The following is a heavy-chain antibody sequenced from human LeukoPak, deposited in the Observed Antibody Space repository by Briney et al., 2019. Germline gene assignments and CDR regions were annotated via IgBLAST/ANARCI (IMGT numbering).Heavy chain of an antibody. CDR1: GYTFSDYY. J-gene: IGHJ4*02. Sequence: ASVKVSCKASGYTFSDYYIHWVRQAPGQGLEWMGRINPNSGGTNYAQKFQGRVTMTRDTSISTAYMELSSLRSEDTAVYYCARGFDTFGGVIANYFDYWGQGTLVTVSS. D-gene: IGHD3-16*02. CDR3: ARGFDTFGGVIANYFDY. CDR2: INPNSGGT. V-gene: IGHV1-2*06.